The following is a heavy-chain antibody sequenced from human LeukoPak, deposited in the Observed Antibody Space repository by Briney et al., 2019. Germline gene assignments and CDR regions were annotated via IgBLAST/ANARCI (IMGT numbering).Heavy chain of an antibody. CDR3: ANRPVWVHYAADY. CDR1: GFTFSSYA. Sequence: GGSLRLSCAASGFTFSSYAVSWVRQAPGKGLEWVSAVSGSGGSTYYADSVKGRFTISRDNSKNTLCLQMNSLRVEDTAVYYCANRPVWVHYAADYWGQGTLVTVSS. D-gene: IGHD3-16*01. V-gene: IGHV3-23*01. CDR2: VSGSGGST. J-gene: IGHJ4*02.